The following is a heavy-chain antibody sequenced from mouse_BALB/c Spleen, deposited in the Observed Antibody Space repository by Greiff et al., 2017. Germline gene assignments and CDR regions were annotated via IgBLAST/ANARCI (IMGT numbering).Heavy chain of an antibody. CDR1: GYSITSDYA. CDR2: ISYSGST. D-gene: IGHD2-4*01. Sequence: EVKLLESGPGLVKPSQSLSLTCTVTGYSITSDYAWNWIRQFPGNKLEWMGYISYSGSTSYNPSLKSRISITRDTSKNQFFLQLNSVTTEDTATYYCATIYDYDEAYWGQGTLVTVSA. V-gene: IGHV3-2*02. J-gene: IGHJ3*01. CDR3: ATIYDYDEAY.